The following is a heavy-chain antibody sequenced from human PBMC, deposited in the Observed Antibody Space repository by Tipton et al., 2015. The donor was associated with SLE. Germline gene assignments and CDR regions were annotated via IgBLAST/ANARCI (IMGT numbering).Heavy chain of an antibody. D-gene: IGHD3-10*01. CDR1: GGSISSGSYY. V-gene: IGHV4-61*10. CDR3: ARTSGSYMDY. Sequence: LRLSCTVSGGSISSGSYYWSWIRQPAGKGLEWIGYIYHSGGTNHSPSLRSRLTTSIDTSKNQFSLRLSSVTAADTAVYYCARTSGSYMDYWGQGTLVTVSS. J-gene: IGHJ4*02. CDR2: IYHSGGT.